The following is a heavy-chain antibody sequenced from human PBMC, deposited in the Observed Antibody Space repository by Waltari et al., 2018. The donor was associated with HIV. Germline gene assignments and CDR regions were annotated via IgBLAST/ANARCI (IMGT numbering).Heavy chain of an antibody. Sequence: QVQLVQSGAEVKTPGSSVKVTCMASGYTFTGYYMHRVRPAHGQGLEWMGWINPNSVGTNYAQKFQGRVTMTRDTSISTAYMELSRLRSDDTAVYYCARAQYYYDSSGYYYGDYGMDVWGQGTTVTVSS. CDR2: INPNSVGT. CDR1: GYTFTGYY. D-gene: IGHD3-22*01. V-gene: IGHV1-2*02. J-gene: IGHJ6*02. CDR3: ARAQYYYDSSGYYYGDYGMDV.